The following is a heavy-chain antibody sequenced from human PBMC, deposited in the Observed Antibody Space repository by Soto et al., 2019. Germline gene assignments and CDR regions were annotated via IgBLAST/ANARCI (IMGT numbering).Heavy chain of an antibody. CDR3: AKELDYDILTGYYGSSDY. J-gene: IGHJ4*02. Sequence: QVQLVESGGGVVQPGRSLRLSCAASGFTFSSYGMHWVRQAPGKGLEWVAVISYDGSNKYYADSVKGRFTISRDNSKNTLYLQMNSLRAEDTAVYYCAKELDYDILTGYYGSSDYWGQGTLVTVSS. CDR1: GFTFSSYG. CDR2: ISYDGSNK. D-gene: IGHD3-9*01. V-gene: IGHV3-30*18.